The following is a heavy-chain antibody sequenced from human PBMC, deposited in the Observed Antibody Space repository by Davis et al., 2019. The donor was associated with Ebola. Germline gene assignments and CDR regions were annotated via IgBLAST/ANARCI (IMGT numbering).Heavy chain of an antibody. CDR1: GFTFSSSW. Sequence: GGFLRLSCAASGFTFSSSWMSWVRQAPGKGLEWVANIKQDGSEKYYVDSVKGRFTISRDNAKSSLYLQMNSLTAEDTAVYYCARGREALWFGELLYYWGQGTLVTVSS. D-gene: IGHD3-10*01. CDR2: IKQDGSEK. V-gene: IGHV3-7*01. J-gene: IGHJ4*02. CDR3: ARGREALWFGELLYY.